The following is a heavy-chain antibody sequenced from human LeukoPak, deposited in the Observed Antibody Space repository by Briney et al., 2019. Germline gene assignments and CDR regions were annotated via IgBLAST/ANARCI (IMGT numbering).Heavy chain of an antibody. CDR2: ISGGGGST. D-gene: IGHD1-26*01. J-gene: IGHJ4*02. V-gene: IGHV3-23*01. CDR1: GFTFTSYS. Sequence: GGSLRLSCAASGFTFTSYSMNWVRQAPGKGLEWVSTISGGGGSTYYADSVKGRFTISRDNSKNTLYLQVNSLRAEDSAVYYCAKGGKWDVTPFDYWGQGTLVTVSS. CDR3: AKGGKWDVTPFDY.